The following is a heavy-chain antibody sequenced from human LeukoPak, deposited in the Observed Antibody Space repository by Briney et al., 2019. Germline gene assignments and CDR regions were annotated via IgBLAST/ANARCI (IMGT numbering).Heavy chain of an antibody. CDR2: IYHSGNT. J-gene: IGHJ4*02. D-gene: IGHD3-9*01. CDR3: ARRRYFDWLFWV. Sequence: SETLSLTCTVSGYSISSGYYWGWIRQPPGKGLEWIGSIYHSGNTYYNPSLKSRVTISVDTSKNQFSLKLSSVTAADTAVYYCARRRYFDWLFWVWGQGTLVTVSS. V-gene: IGHV4-38-2*02. CDR1: GYSISSGYY.